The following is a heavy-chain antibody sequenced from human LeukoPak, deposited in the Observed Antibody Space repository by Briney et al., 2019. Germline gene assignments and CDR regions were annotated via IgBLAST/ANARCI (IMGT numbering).Heavy chain of an antibody. J-gene: IGHJ4*02. CDR1: GFTFSNYG. D-gene: IGHD3-10*01. CDR2: ISSSSSYI. V-gene: IGHV3-21*01. CDR3: ARTYGSGSYYQFDY. Sequence: GGSLRLSCAASGFTFSNYGMNWVRQAPGKGLEWVSSISSSSSYIYYADSVKGRFTISRDNSKNTLYLQMGSLRAEDMAVYYCARTYGSGSYYQFDYWGQGTLVTVSS.